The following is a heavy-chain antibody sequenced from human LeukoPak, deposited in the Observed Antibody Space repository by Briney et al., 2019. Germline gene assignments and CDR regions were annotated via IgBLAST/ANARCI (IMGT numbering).Heavy chain of an antibody. CDR2: IYPGDSDT. Sequence: GESLKISCQGSGYTFSTYWLAWVRQMPGKGPEWMGIIYPGDSDTRYSPSFEGQVTISADKSINTAFLQWSSLRASGTAMYYCVRGLSARISKKNTEFFQYWGQGTLVTVSS. V-gene: IGHV5-51*01. CDR3: VRGLSARISKKNTEFFQY. J-gene: IGHJ1*01. CDR1: GYTFSTYW. D-gene: IGHD1/OR15-1a*01.